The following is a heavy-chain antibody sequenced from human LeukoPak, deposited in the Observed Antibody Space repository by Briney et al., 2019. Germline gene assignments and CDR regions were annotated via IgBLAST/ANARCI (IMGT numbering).Heavy chain of an antibody. Sequence: GGSLRLSCAASGFTFSDYYMSWIRQAPGKGLEWVSYISSSGSTLYYADSVKGRITISRDNAKNSLYLQMNSLRAEDTAVYYCAREYEDGYNYVDYWGQGTLVTVSS. V-gene: IGHV3-11*04. D-gene: IGHD5-24*01. J-gene: IGHJ4*02. CDR1: GFTFSDYY. CDR3: AREYEDGYNYVDY. CDR2: ISSSGSTL.